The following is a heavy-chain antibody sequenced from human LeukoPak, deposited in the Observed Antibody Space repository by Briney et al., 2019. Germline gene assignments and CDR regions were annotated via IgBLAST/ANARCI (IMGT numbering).Heavy chain of an antibody. CDR1: GFTFDDYA. V-gene: IGHV3-9*01. D-gene: IGHD6-13*01. CDR3: AKDKEYSSSRPLDY. J-gene: IGHJ4*02. CDR2: ISWNSGSI. Sequence: GGSLRLSCAASGFTFDDYAMHWVRQAPGKGLEWVSRISWNSGSIDYADSVKGRFTISRDNAKNSLYLQMSSLRAEDTAFYYCAKDKEYSSSRPLDYWGQGTLVTVSS.